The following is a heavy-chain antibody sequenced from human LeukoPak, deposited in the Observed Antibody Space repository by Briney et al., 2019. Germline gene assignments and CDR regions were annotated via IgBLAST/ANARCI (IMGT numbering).Heavy chain of an antibody. D-gene: IGHD3-16*01. CDR3: ARDEDGSTRLNDN. CDR1: GFTFRSYS. V-gene: IGHV3-21*01. CDR2: ISSSSNYI. Sequence: PGGSLRLSCAASGFTFRSYSMSWVLQAPGKGLEWVSSISSSSNYIYYADSVKGRFTISRDSANNSLYLQMNSLRAEDTAVYYCARDEDGSTRLNDNWGQGTLVTVSS. J-gene: IGHJ4*02.